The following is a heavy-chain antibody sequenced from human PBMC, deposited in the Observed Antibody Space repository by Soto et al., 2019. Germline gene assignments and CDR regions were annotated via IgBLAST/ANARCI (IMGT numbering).Heavy chain of an antibody. CDR1: GYTFTSYG. CDR2: ISAYNGNT. J-gene: IGHJ5*02. Sequence: QVQLVQSGAEVKKPGASVKVSCKASGYTFTSYGISWVRQAPGQGLEWMXWISAYNGNTNYAQKLQGRVTMTTDTSTSTAYMEXXXLXXDDTAVXXXXXXXXXXXXVRGRSRWFDPWGQGTLVTVSS. CDR3: XXXXXXXXXVRGRSRWFDP. D-gene: IGHD3-10*01. V-gene: IGHV1-18*01.